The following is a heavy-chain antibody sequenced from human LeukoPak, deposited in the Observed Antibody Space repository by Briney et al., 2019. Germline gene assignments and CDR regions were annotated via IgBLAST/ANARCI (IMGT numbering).Heavy chain of an antibody. Sequence: ASVRVSCKASGYTFTGYYMHWVRRAPGHGLEWMGWINPNSGGANYAQKFQGRVTMTRDTSISTAYMELSRLRSDDTAVYYCARPLDFWSGPRNWFDPWGQGTLVTVSS. V-gene: IGHV1-2*02. J-gene: IGHJ5*02. D-gene: IGHD3-3*01. CDR2: INPNSGGA. CDR3: ARPLDFWSGPRNWFDP. CDR1: GYTFTGYY.